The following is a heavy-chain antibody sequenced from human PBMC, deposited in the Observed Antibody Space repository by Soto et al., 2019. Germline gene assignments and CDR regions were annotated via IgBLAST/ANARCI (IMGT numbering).Heavy chain of an antibody. D-gene: IGHD5-18*01. CDR2: IFHTGGT. CDR3: VRGTFSYGPNLHYFDF. V-gene: IGHV4-30-2*01. J-gene: IGHJ4*02. CDR1: GGSISSGGHS. Sequence: QLQLQESGAGLVKPSQTLSLTCTVSGGSISSGGHSWSWIRQPPGKGLEWIGFIFHTGGTYYTPSLQSRLSVSLDLSRNQFSLKLYSVTAADTAIYYCVRGTFSYGPNLHYFDFWGQGSLVTVSS.